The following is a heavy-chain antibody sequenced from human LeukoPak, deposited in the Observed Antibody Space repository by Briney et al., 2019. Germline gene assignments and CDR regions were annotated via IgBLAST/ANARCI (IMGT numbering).Heavy chain of an antibody. CDR1: GYTFTGYY. D-gene: IGHD2-2*01. Sequence: ASVKVSCKASGYTFTGYYMHWVRQAPGQGLEWMGWINPNSGGTSYAQKFQGRVTMTRDTSISTAYMELSRLRSDDTAVYYCARGYCSSTSCPPGYWGQGTLVTVSS. V-gene: IGHV1-2*02. CDR3: ARGYCSSTSCPPGY. CDR2: INPNSGGT. J-gene: IGHJ4*02.